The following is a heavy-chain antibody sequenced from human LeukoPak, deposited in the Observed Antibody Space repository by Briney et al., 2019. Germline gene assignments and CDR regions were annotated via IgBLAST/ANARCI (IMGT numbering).Heavy chain of an antibody. CDR3: AKSSSSWYN. CDR2: ISGRGGST. J-gene: IGHJ4*02. Sequence: RGSLRLSCAATGFTFSSYAMSWVRQAPGKGLEWVSAISGRGGSTYYADSVKGRLTISRDNSKNTLYLQMNSLRAEDTAVYYCAKSSSSWYNWGQGTLVTVSS. D-gene: IGHD6-13*01. CDR1: GFTFSSYA. V-gene: IGHV3-23*01.